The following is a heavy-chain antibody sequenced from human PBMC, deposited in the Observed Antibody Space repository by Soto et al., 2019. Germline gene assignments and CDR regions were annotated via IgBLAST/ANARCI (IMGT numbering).Heavy chain of an antibody. CDR1: GGSISSYY. J-gene: IGHJ4*02. V-gene: IGHV4-59*01. CDR3: ARSVVATIIGQYYFDY. D-gene: IGHD5-12*01. CDR2: IYYSGST. Sequence: SETLSLTCTVSGGSISSYYWSWIRQPPGKGLEWIGYIYYSGSTNYNPSLKSRVTISVDTSKNQFSLKLSSVTAADTAVYYCARSVVATIIGQYYFDYWGQGTLVTVSS.